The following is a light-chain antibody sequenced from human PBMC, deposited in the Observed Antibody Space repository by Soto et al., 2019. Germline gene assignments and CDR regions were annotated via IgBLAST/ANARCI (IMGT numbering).Light chain of an antibody. V-gene: IGKV3-15*01. Sequence: EIVMTQSPATLSVSPGERATLSCRASQSVSGDLAWYQKKPGQAPRLLIYGTSIRDTDIPDKFSGSGSGTEFSLTISSLQSEDFGVYYCQQYYKWPLTFGQGTKVEIK. CDR2: GTS. CDR3: QQYYKWPLT. CDR1: QSVSGD. J-gene: IGKJ1*01.